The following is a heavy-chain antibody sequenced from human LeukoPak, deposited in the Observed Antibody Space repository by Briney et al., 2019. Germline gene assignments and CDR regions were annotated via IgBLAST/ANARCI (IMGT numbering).Heavy chain of an antibody. CDR2: ISAYNGNT. J-gene: IGHJ4*02. D-gene: IGHD3-22*01. V-gene: IGHV1-18*01. CDR3: ARPDYYDSSGYLNY. CDR1: GYTFTSYG. Sequence: ASVKVSCKASGYTFTSYGISWVRQAPGQGLEWMGWISAYNGNTNYAQKLQGRVTMTTDTSTSTAYMELRSLRPDDTAVYYCARPDYYDSSGYLNYWGQGTLVTVPS.